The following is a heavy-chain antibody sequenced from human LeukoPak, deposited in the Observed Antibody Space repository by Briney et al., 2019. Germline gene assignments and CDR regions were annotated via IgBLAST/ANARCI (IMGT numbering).Heavy chain of an antibody. J-gene: IGHJ6*03. CDR2: IYHSGST. D-gene: IGHD3-3*01. CDR3: AREPHYDFWSGYDMDV. Sequence: PSETLSLTCTVSGYSISSGYYWGWIRQPPGKGLEWIGSIYHSGSTYYNPSPKSRVTISVDTSKNQFSLKLSSVTAADTAVYYCAREPHYDFWSGYDMDVWGKGTTVTVSS. CDR1: GYSISSGYY. V-gene: IGHV4-38-2*02.